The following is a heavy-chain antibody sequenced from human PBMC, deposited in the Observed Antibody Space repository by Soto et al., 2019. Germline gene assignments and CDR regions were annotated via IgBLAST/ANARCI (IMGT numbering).Heavy chain of an antibody. CDR2: IYYSGSA. D-gene: IGHD2-2*01. J-gene: IGHJ4*02. CDR1: GGSISSGGYY. Sequence: PSETLSLTCTVSGGSISSGGYYWSWIRQHPGKGLECIGYIYYSGSAYYNPSLKSRLSISVDTSKNQFSLKLSSVTAADTAVYYCARGCSRTNCGQPGFDSWGQGTLVTVSS. CDR3: ARGCSRTNCGQPGFDS. V-gene: IGHV4-31*03.